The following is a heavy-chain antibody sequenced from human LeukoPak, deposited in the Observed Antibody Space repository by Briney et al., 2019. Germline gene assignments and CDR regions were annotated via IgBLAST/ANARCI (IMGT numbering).Heavy chain of an antibody. J-gene: IGHJ4*02. CDR1: GFTFSSYA. CDR2: ISGSGGST. CDR3: AKGGDTRMVTDY. Sequence: PGGSLRLSCAASGFTFSSYAMSWVRQTPGKGLEWVSGISGSGGSTYYADSVKGRFTISRDNSKNTLYLQMNSLRAEDTAVYYCAKGGDTRMVTDYWGQGTLVTVSS. V-gene: IGHV3-23*01. D-gene: IGHD5-18*01.